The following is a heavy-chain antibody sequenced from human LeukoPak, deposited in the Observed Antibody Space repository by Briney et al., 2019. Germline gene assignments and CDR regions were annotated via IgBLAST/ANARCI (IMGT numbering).Heavy chain of an antibody. CDR3: ARDFGYYGSGTSDI. J-gene: IGHJ3*02. D-gene: IGHD3-10*01. CDR2: IYSGGSR. V-gene: IGHV3-53*01. CDR1: GFTFTNAY. Sequence: GGSLRLSCAASGFTFTNAYMSWVRRAPGKGLEWVSVIYSGGSRYYADSVQGRFTISRDNSKNTVFLQMNSLRAEDTAMYYCARDFGYYGSGTSDIWGQGTMVTVSS.